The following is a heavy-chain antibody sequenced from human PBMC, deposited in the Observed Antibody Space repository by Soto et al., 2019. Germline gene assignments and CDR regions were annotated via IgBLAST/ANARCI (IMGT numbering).Heavy chain of an antibody. CDR3: AREAIVVVPAAIPYFDYGMDV. Sequence: SQTLSLTCAISGDSVSSNSAAWNWIRQSPSRGLEWLGRTYYRSKWYNDYAVSVKSRITINPDTSKNQFSLQLNSVTPEDTAVYYCAREAIVVVPAAIPYFDYGMDVWGQGTTVTVSS. D-gene: IGHD2-2*02. CDR2: TYYRSKWYN. CDR1: GDSVSSNSAA. J-gene: IGHJ6*02. V-gene: IGHV6-1*01.